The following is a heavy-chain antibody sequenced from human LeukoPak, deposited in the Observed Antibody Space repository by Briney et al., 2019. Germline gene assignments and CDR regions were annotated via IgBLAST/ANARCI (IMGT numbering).Heavy chain of an antibody. CDR2: IYYSGST. Sequence: SETLSLTCTVSGGSISSGDYYWSWIRQPPGKGLEWIGYIYYSGSTYYDPSLKSRVTISVDTSKNQFSLKPSSVTAADTAVYYCAREYNYYDSSGYLDYWGQGTLVTVSS. V-gene: IGHV4-30-4*01. CDR1: GGSISSGDYY. D-gene: IGHD3-22*01. CDR3: AREYNYYDSSGYLDY. J-gene: IGHJ4*02.